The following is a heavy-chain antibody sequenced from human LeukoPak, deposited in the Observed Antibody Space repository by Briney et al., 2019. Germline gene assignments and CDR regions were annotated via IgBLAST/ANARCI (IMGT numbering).Heavy chain of an antibody. J-gene: IGHJ6*02. CDR2: IIPIFGTA. V-gene: IGHV1-69*05. Sequence: SVKVSCKASGGTFSSYAISWVRQAPGQGLEWMGGIIPIFGTASYAQKFQGRVTITTDESTSTAYMELSSLRSEDTAVYYCARDYSIAAAGTYYYYGMDVWGQGTTVTVSS. D-gene: IGHD6-13*01. CDR3: ARDYSIAAAGTYYYYGMDV. CDR1: GGTFSSYA.